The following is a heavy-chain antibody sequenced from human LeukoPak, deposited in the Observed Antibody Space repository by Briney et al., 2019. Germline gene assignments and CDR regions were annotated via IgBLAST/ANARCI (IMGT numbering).Heavy chain of an antibody. CDR2: IYHSGST. CDR1: GYSISSGYY. Sequence: SETLSLTCTVSGYSISSGYYWGWIRQPPGKGLEWIGSIYHSGSTYYNPSLKSRVTISVDTSKNHFSLRLSSVSAADTAVYYCAANSADANTLGSSYEVWGQGTLVTVSS. V-gene: IGHV4-38-2*02. CDR3: AANSADANTLGSSYEV. J-gene: IGHJ4*02. D-gene: IGHD3-10*01.